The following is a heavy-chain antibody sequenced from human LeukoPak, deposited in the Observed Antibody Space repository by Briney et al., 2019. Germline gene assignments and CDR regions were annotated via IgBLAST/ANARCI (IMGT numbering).Heavy chain of an antibody. CDR2: INAGNGNT. J-gene: IGHJ3*02. D-gene: IGHD4-17*01. Sequence: ASVKVSCKASGYTFTSYAMHWVRQAPGQRLEWMGWINAGNGNTKYSQKFQGRVTTTRDTSASTAYMELSSLRSEDTAVYYCATDGAVTTAAFDIWGQGTMVTVSS. CDR3: ATDGAVTTAAFDI. CDR1: GYTFTSYA. V-gene: IGHV1-3*01.